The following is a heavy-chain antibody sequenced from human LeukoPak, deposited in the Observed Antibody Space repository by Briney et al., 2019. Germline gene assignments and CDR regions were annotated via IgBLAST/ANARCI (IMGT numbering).Heavy chain of an antibody. CDR2: INPSGGST. Sequence: GASVKVSCKASGYTFTSYYMHWVRQAPGQGLEWMGIINPSGGSTSYAQKFQDRVTMTRDTSTSTVYMELSSLRSEDTAVYYCARGRDMVRGVKRQNHDAFDIWGQGTMVTVSS. V-gene: IGHV1-46*01. CDR1: GYTFTSYY. CDR3: ARGRDMVRGVKRQNHDAFDI. J-gene: IGHJ3*02. D-gene: IGHD3-10*01.